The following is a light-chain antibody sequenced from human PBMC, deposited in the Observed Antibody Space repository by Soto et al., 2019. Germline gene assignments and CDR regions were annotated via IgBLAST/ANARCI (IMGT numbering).Light chain of an antibody. J-gene: IGKJ4*01. CDR2: ATS. V-gene: IGKV3-15*01. CDR3: QQYGDWPLT. Sequence: EIVVTQSPATLSVSPGERATLSCRASQSVGNNFAWYQQKPGQAPRLLIFATSTRAIGVPARFSGSGSGTELTLTISSLQSEDFAVYYCQQYGDWPLTFGGGAKVEIE. CDR1: QSVGNN.